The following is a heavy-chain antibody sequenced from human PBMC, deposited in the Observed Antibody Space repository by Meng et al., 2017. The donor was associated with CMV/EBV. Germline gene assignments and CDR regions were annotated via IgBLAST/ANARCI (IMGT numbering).Heavy chain of an antibody. V-gene: IGHV4-59*01. D-gene: IGHD6-19*01. J-gene: IGHJ4*02. CDR2: IYYSGIT. CDR3: ARGGITGSTSAWYAPNYFDF. Sequence: NYFWACLRQPAWNGLESFRYIYYSGITIYNPSLKSRVTMSVDTSKYQFSLKVNSVTTTDTAVYYCARGGITGSTSAWYAPNYFDFWGQGALVTVSS. CDR1: NYF.